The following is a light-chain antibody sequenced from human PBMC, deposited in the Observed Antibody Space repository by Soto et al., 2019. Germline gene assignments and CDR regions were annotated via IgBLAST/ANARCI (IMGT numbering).Light chain of an antibody. V-gene: IGKV3-11*01. CDR3: QQRSNWPLYT. Sequence: EIVLTQSPATLSLSPGEIATLSCRASQSVSSYLAWYQQKPGQAPRLLIYDASNRATGTPARFSGSGSGTEFTLTISSLEPEDFAVYYWQQRSNWPLYTVGQGTKLETK. J-gene: IGKJ2*01. CDR2: DAS. CDR1: QSVSSY.